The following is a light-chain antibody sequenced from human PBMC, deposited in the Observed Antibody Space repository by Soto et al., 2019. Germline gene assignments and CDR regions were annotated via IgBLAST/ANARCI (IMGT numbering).Light chain of an antibody. J-gene: IGKJ1*01. V-gene: IGKV3-20*01. Sequence: EIVLTQSPGTLSLSPGERATLSCRASQSVSCNYIAWYQQKPGQAPRLLIYGASSRATGIPDRFSGSGSGTDFTLTISRLEPEDFAVYYCQQYDSKPQTFGQGTTVEI. CDR2: GAS. CDR1: QSVSCNY. CDR3: QQYDSKPQT.